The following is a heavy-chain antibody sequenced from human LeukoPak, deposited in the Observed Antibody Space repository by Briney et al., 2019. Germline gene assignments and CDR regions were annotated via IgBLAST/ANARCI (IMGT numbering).Heavy chain of an antibody. V-gene: IGHV1-69*05. J-gene: IGHJ4*02. CDR2: IIPIFGTA. D-gene: IGHD6-13*01. Sequence: GASVKVSCKASGGTFSSYAISWERQAPGQGLEWMGRIIPIFGTANYAQKFQGRVTITTDESTSTAYMELSSLRSEDTAVYYCARDGYSSTRVVLDYWGQGTLVTVSS. CDR3: ARDGYSSTRVVLDY. CDR1: GGTFSSYA.